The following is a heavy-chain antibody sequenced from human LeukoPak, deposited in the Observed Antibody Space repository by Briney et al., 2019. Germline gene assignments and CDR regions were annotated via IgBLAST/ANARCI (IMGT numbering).Heavy chain of an antibody. D-gene: IGHD1-1*01. CDR1: GFTFSSYA. J-gene: IGHJ4*02. CDR3: ARRPGLERHYFDY. V-gene: IGHV3-23*01. Sequence: GGSLRLSCAASGFTFSSYAMSWVRQAPGKGLQWVPTISGSGHSTYYADSVRGRFTISRDHSKNALYLQMNSLRAEDTAVYYCARRPGLERHYFDYWGQGTLVTVSS. CDR2: ISGSGHST.